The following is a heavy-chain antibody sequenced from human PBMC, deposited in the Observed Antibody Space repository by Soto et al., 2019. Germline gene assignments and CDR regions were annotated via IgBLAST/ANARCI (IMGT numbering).Heavy chain of an antibody. D-gene: IGHD3-10*01. V-gene: IGHV4-39*07. CDR2: INHSGST. CDR1: GGSISSSSYY. J-gene: IGHJ5*02. CDR3: ARISFLYGSVTNWFDP. Sequence: SLETLSLTCTVSGGSISSSSYYWSWIRQPPGKGLEWIGEINHSGSTNYNPSLKSRVTISVDTSKNQFSLKLSSVTAADTAVYYCARISFLYGSVTNWFDPWGQGTLVTVSS.